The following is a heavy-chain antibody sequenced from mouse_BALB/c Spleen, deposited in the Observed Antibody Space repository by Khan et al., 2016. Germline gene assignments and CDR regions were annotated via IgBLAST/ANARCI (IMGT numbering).Heavy chain of an antibody. CDR2: INTYSGEP. D-gene: IGHD2-4*01. CDR3: VRGEMDDYEYYFDY. V-gene: IGHV9-1*02. J-gene: IGHJ2*01. Sequence: QIQLVQSGPELKKPGETVKVSCKASGYTFTNYGMNWVKQAPGKGLKWMGWINTYSGEPTYADDFKGRFAFSLETSASTAYLQINNLKNEDMATYFCVRGEMDDYEYYFDYWGQGTILTVSS. CDR1: GYTFTNYG.